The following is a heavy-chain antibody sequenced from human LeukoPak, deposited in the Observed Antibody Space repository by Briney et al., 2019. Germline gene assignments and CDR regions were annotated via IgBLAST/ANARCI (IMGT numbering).Heavy chain of an antibody. CDR3: ARTNTGRYSSSWPSFDY. CDR1: GFTVSSNY. Sequence: GGSLRLSCAASGFTVSSNYMSWVRQAPGKGLEWVSVIYRGGSTYYADSVRGRFTISRDNSKNTLYLQLNSLRAEDTAVYYCARTNTGRYSSSWPSFDYWGQGTLVTVSS. V-gene: IGHV3-53*01. D-gene: IGHD6-13*01. CDR2: IYRGGST. J-gene: IGHJ4*02.